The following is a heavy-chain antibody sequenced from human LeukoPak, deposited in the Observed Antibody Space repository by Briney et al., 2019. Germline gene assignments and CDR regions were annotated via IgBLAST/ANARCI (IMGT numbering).Heavy chain of an antibody. Sequence: GASVTVSFKASGCTFTSYGISWVRQAPGQGLEWMGWISAYNGNTNYAQKLQGRVTMTTDTSTSTAYMELRSLRSDDTAVYYCAREAQRAAAGPYYFDYWGQGTLVTVSS. V-gene: IGHV1-18*01. CDR1: GCTFTSYG. J-gene: IGHJ4*02. D-gene: IGHD6-13*01. CDR3: AREAQRAAAGPYYFDY. CDR2: ISAYNGNT.